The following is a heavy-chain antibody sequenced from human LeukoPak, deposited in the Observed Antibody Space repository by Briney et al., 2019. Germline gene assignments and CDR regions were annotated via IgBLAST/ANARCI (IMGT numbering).Heavy chain of an antibody. CDR1: GFTFSTYG. D-gene: IGHD3-22*01. CDR3: AKESGSDFDY. J-gene: IGHJ4*02. V-gene: IGHV3-30*02. CDR2: IRYDGSDK. Sequence: PEGSLRLSCAASGFTFSTYGMHWVRQAPGKGLQWAAFIRYDGSDKLYAEFVKGRFTISRDNSKSTLFLQMNSLRIEDTAVYYCAKESGSDFDYWGQGTLVTVSS.